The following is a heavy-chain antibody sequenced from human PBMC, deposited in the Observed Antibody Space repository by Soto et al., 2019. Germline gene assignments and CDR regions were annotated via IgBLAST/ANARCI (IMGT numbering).Heavy chain of an antibody. Sequence: QVHLVQSGGELKKPGASVKVSCKASGYSFSDFGITWVRQAPGQGLEWMGCISGKNGNTNYAQKVQGRVTLTADTSTSTVYMEMRALTSDDTATYYCARSDYYEDTGTFEYWGQGTPVTVSS. J-gene: IGHJ4*02. V-gene: IGHV1-18*04. CDR1: GYSFSDFG. CDR2: ISGKNGNT. CDR3: ARSDYYEDTGTFEY. D-gene: IGHD4-17*01.